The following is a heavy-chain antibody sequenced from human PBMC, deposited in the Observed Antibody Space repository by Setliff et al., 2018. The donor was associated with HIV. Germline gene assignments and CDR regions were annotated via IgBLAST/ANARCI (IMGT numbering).Heavy chain of an antibody. CDR2: IYYSGST. D-gene: IGHD3-9*01. CDR1: GGSISSHF. CDR3: ARIATGPESFDI. Sequence: SETLSLTCTVSGGSISSHFWSWIRQPPGKGLEWIGSIYYSGSTNYNPSLKSRVTISVVTSKNQFSLKLSSVTAADTAVYYCARIATGPESFDIWGQGTMVTVSS. V-gene: IGHV4-59*11. J-gene: IGHJ3*02.